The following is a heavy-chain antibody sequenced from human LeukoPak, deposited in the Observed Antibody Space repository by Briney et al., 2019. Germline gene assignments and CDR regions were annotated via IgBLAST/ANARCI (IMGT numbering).Heavy chain of an antibody. CDR1: GYTFTSYG. J-gene: IGHJ4*02. V-gene: IGHV1-18*01. D-gene: IGHD3-9*01. CDR3: ASSYYDILTGYSSLDY. Sequence: ASVKVSCKASGYTFTSYGISWVRQAPGQGLEWMGWISAYNGNTNYAQKLQGRVTMTTDTSTSTAYMELRSLRSDDTAVYYCASSYYDILTGYSSLDYWGQGTLVTVSS. CDR2: ISAYNGNT.